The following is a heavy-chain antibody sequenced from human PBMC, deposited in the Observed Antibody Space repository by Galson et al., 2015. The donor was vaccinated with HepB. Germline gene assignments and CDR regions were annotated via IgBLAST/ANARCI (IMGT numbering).Heavy chain of an antibody. Sequence: SLRLSCAASGFIFSGYWMHWVRQTPGKGLVWVSRIKSDGTSTSYADSVKGRFTISRDNAKNTLYLQMNSLRDEDTAEYYCARGNYYDTGGYPTSLGYWGQGTLVIVSS. J-gene: IGHJ4*02. D-gene: IGHD3-22*01. CDR3: ARGNYYDTGGYPTSLGY. V-gene: IGHV3-74*01. CDR2: IKSDGTST. CDR1: GFIFSGYW.